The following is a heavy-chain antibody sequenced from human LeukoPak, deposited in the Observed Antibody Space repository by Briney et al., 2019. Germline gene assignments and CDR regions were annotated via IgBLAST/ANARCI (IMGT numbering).Heavy chain of an antibody. Sequence: SETLSLTCTVSGYSISSGYYWGWIRQPPGKGLEWIGSIYHSGSTYYNPSLKSRVTISVDTSKNQFSLKLSSVTAADTAVYYCARGLLLRRRSPFDYWGQGTLVTVSS. CDR2: IYHSGST. D-gene: IGHD2-15*01. V-gene: IGHV4-38-2*02. CDR3: ARGLLLRRRSPFDY. CDR1: GYSISSGYY. J-gene: IGHJ4*02.